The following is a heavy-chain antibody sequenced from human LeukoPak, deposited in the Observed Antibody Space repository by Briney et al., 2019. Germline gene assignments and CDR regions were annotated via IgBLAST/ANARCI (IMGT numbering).Heavy chain of an antibody. J-gene: IGHJ5*02. Sequence: GASVKVSCKASGYTFTSYAMNWVRQAPGQGLEWMGWINTNTGNPTYAQGFTGRFVFSLDTSVSTAWLQISGLKAEDTAVYYCARDPYTSSNSYRGRANNWFDPWGQGTLVTVSS. CDR3: ARDPYTSSNSYRGRANNWFDP. CDR2: INTNTGNP. D-gene: IGHD6-13*01. V-gene: IGHV7-4-1*02. CDR1: GYTFTSYA.